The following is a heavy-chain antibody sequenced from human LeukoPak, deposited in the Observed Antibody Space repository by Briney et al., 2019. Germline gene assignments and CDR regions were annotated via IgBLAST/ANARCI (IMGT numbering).Heavy chain of an antibody. CDR1: GDSISSNNYY. J-gene: IGHJ4*02. V-gene: IGHV4-39*07. Sequence: PSETLSLTCTVSGDSISSNNYYWAWIRQPPGKGLEWIGSIPYSGSTYYNPSLKSRVTMSVDTSKNQFSLKLSSVTAADTAVYYCARCEDYYVSGSYYKTFDYWGQGTLVTVSS. CDR2: IPYSGST. CDR3: ARCEDYYVSGSYYKTFDY. D-gene: IGHD3-10*01.